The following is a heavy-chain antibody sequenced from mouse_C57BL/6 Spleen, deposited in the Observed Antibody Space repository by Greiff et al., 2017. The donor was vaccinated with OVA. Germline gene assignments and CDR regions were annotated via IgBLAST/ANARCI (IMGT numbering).Heavy chain of an antibody. CDR1: GYTFTDYE. CDR2: IDPETGGT. Sequence: QVQLKQSGAELVRPGASVTLSCKASGYTFTDYEMHWVKQTPVHGLEWIGAIDPETGGTAYNQKFKGKAILTAEKSSSTAYMELRSLTSEDSAVYYCTPYDPFAYWGQGTLVTVSA. D-gene: IGHD2-3*01. J-gene: IGHJ3*01. V-gene: IGHV1-15*01. CDR3: TPYDPFAY.